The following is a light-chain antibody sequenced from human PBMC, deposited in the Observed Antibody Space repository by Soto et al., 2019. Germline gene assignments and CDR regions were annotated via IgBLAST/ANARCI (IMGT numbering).Light chain of an antibody. J-gene: IGLJ1*01. CDR2: EVS. V-gene: IGLV2-18*01. CDR3: SLYTSENAYV. Sequence: QSALTQPPFVSGSPGQSVTISCTETSTDFVSYNRFSWFQQPPGTAPKPIIYEVSKQPSGVPDRFSGSKSGNTASLTISGLQAADEADYYCSLYTSENAYVFGTGTKLTVL. CDR1: STDFVSYNR.